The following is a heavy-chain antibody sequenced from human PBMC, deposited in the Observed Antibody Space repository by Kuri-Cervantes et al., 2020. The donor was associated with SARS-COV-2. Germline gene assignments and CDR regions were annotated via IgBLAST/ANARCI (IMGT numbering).Heavy chain of an antibody. V-gene: IGHV3-9*01. D-gene: IGHD3-10*01. J-gene: IGHJ4*02. CDR3: AKEIREGVQGAIDY. CDR2: ISWNSGSI. Sequence: SLKISCAASGFTFDYYAMHWVRHAPGKGLEWVSVISWNSGSIGYADSVKGRFTISRDNAKNSLYLQMNSLRAEDTALYYCAKEIREGVQGAIDYWGQGNLVNVSS. CDR1: GFTFDYYA.